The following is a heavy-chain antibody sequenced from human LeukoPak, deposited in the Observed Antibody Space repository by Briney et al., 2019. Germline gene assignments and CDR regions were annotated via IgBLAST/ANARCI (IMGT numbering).Heavy chain of an antibody. CDR2: ISAYNGNT. CDR3: ARDLIAARPNWYDP. J-gene: IGHJ5*02. CDR1: GYTFTTYG. V-gene: IGHV1-18*01. Sequence: ASGKVSCKASGYTFTTYGISWVRQAPGEGLEWVGWISAYNGNTNYAQKLQGRVTMTTDTSTSTAYMELRSMRSDDTAVYYCARDLIAARPNWYDPWGQGTLVTVSS. D-gene: IGHD6-6*01.